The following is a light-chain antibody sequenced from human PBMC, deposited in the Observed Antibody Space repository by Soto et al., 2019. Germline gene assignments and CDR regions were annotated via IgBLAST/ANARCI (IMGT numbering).Light chain of an antibody. CDR1: QSISSW. CDR3: QQYNSYSWT. J-gene: IGKJ1*01. Sequence: IQMTQSPSTLSASVGDRVTITCRASQSISSWLAWYQQKPGKAPKLLIYKASSLESGVPSRFSGSGSGTEFTLTISCLQPDDFATYYCQQYNSYSWTFGQGTKVEIK. V-gene: IGKV1-5*03. CDR2: KAS.